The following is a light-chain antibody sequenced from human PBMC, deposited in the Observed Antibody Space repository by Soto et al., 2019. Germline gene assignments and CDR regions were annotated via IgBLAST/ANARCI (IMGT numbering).Light chain of an antibody. CDR2: DAS. Sequence: EIVLQQCPATLTLSPGERRNRSRRASQSVSSYLAWYQQKPGQANRLLIYDASNRATGIPARFSGSGSGTDFTLTISSLEPEEFAVYYCKQRSNWPPTVGEGKRLGI. V-gene: IGKV3-11*01. CDR1: QSVSSY. CDR3: KQRSNWPPT. J-gene: IGKJ5*01.